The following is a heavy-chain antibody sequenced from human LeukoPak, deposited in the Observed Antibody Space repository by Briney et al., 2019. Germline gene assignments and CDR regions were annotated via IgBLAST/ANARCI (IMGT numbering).Heavy chain of an antibody. CDR2: ITTSSTYM. J-gene: IGHJ4*02. CDR3: ARALIPGY. D-gene: IGHD3-16*01. Sequence: PGGSLRLSCAASGFTFSAYNMNWVRRTPGKRLEWVSSITTSSTYMFYADSVRGRFTISRDNAKNSLYLQMNSLRAEDTAVYYCARALIPGYWGQGTLVTVSS. CDR1: GFTFSAYN. V-gene: IGHV3-21*01.